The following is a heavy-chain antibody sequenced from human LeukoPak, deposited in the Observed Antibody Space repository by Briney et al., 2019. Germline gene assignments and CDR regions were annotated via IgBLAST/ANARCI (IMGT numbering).Heavy chain of an antibody. Sequence: SVKVSCKASGGTLSSYAISWVRQAPGQGLEWMGGIIPIFGTANYAQKVQGRVTITTDESTSTAYMELSSLRSEDTAVYYCARGLHYYDSSGYYDAFDIWGQGTMVTVSS. V-gene: IGHV1-69*05. D-gene: IGHD3-22*01. CDR2: IIPIFGTA. CDR1: GGTLSSYA. CDR3: ARGLHYYDSSGYYDAFDI. J-gene: IGHJ3*02.